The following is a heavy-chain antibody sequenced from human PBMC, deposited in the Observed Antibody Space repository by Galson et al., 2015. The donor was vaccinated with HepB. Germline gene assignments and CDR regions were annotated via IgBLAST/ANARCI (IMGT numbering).Heavy chain of an antibody. Sequence: SLRLSCAASGFTFSGSAMHWVRQASGKGLEWVGHIRTKANTYATAYAASVKGRFTISRDDSKNTAYLQMNSLTTEDTAVYHCARDYGDYGEHYFDYWGQGTLVTVSS. V-gene: IGHV3-73*01. CDR2: IRTKANTYAT. CDR1: GFTFSGSA. CDR3: ARDYGDYGEHYFDY. J-gene: IGHJ4*02. D-gene: IGHD4-17*01.